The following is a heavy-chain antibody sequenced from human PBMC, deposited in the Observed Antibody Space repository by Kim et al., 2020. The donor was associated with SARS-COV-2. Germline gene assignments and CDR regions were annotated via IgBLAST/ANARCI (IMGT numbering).Heavy chain of an antibody. CDR1: GGTFSSYA. Sequence: SVKVSCKASGGTFSSYAISWVRQAPGQGLEWMGGIIPIFGTANYAQKFQGRVTITADESTSTAYMELSSLRSEDTAVYYCASISINWNYGDSKYGMDVWGQGTTVTVSS. D-gene: IGHD1-7*01. J-gene: IGHJ6*02. V-gene: IGHV1-69*13. CDR3: ASISINWNYGDSKYGMDV. CDR2: IIPIFGTA.